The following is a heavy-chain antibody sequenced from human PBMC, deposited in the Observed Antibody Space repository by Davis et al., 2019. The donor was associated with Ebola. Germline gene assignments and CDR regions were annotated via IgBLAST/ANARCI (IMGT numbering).Heavy chain of an antibody. D-gene: IGHD2-2*01. CDR3: ARDIVVVPAASYYYGMDV. V-gene: IGHV1-46*01. CDR1: GYTFTSYY. J-gene: IGHJ6*02. CDR2: INPSGGST. Sequence: ASVKVSCKASGYTFTSYYMHWVRQAPGQGLEWMGIINPSGGSTSYAQKFQGRVTMTRDTSTSTVYMELSSLRSEDTAVYYCARDIVVVPAASYYYGMDVWGQGTTVTVSS.